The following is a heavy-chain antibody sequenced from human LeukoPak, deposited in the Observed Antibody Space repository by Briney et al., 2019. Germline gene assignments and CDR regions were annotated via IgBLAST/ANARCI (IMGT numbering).Heavy chain of an antibody. CDR3: ARGETDRPSSRDSSSSGRNWFDP. J-gene: IGHJ5*02. CDR2: IYYSGST. V-gene: IGHV4-59*11. Sequence: KSSETLSLTCTVSGGSISSHYWSWIRQPPGKGLEWIGYIYYSGSTNYNPSLKSRVTISVDTSKNQFSLKLSSVTAADTAVYYCARGETDRPSSRDSSSSGRNWFDPWGQGTLVTVSS. D-gene: IGHD6-6*01. CDR1: GGSISSHY.